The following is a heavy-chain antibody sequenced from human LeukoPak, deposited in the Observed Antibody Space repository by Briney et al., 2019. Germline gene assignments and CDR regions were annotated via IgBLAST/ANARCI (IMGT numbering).Heavy chain of an antibody. D-gene: IGHD1-26*01. Sequence: ASVKVSCKASGYTFTGNFMHWVRQAPGQGLEWMGWINPNSGGTNYAQKFQVRVTLTSDTSISTVYMELSSLRSDDTAVYYCARDLGWEPENWFDPWGQGTLVTVSS. J-gene: IGHJ5*02. CDR2: INPNSGGT. CDR3: ARDLGWEPENWFDP. CDR1: GYTFTGNF. V-gene: IGHV1-2*02.